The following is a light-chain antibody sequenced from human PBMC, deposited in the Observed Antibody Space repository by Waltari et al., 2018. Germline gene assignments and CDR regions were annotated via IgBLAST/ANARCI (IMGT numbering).Light chain of an antibody. Sequence: NFMLTQPHSVSESPGKTVTISCTGSSGSMASNYVQGYQQRPGSAPTTVIYEDNQRPSGVPDRFSGSIDSSSNSASLTISGLKTEDEADYYCQSYDSSNHVVFGGGTKLTVL. CDR2: EDN. CDR1: SGSMASNY. J-gene: IGLJ2*01. CDR3: QSYDSSNHVV. V-gene: IGLV6-57*02.